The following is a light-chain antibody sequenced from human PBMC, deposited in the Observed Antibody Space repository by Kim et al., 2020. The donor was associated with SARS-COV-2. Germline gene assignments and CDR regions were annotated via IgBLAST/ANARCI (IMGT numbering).Light chain of an antibody. J-gene: IGLJ2*01. CDR2: GKN. Sequence: VALGQTVRITCQGVSLRSYYASWYQQKPGQAPVLVIYGKNNRPSGIPDRFSGSSSGNTASLTITGAQAEDEADYYCNSRDSSGNVVFGGGTQMTVL. CDR1: SLRSYY. CDR3: NSRDSSGNVV. V-gene: IGLV3-19*01.